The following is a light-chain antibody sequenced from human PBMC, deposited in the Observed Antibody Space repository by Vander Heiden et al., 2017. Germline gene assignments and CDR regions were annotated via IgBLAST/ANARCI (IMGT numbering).Light chain of an antibody. J-gene: IGKJ1*01. CDR3: QQYGSSPQT. V-gene: IGKV3-20*01. CDR2: GAS. CDR1: QSVSSSY. Sequence: EIVLPPSPGTLSLSPGERATLSCRASQSVSSSYLAWYQQKPGQAPRLLIYGASSRATGIPDRFSGSGSGTDFTLTISRLEPEDFAVYYCQQYGSSPQTFGQGTKVEIK.